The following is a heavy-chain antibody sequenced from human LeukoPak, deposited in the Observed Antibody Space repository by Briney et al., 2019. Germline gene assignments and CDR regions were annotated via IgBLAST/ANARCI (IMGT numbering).Heavy chain of an antibody. D-gene: IGHD5-12*01. J-gene: IGHJ4*02. Sequence: SETLSRTGAVYGGSFSGFYWSWIRQPPGNGLEWFGEINHSGSTNYNPSLRSGVTISVDTSKTQFSLRRSSVTAADTAVYYCARGHRVWVVGTSEHFDYWGQGTLVTVSS. V-gene: IGHV4-34*01. CDR1: GGSFSGFY. CDR2: INHSGST. CDR3: ARGHRVWVVGTSEHFDY.